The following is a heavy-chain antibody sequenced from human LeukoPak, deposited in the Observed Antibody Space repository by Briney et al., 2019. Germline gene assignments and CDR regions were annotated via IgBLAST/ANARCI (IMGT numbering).Heavy chain of an antibody. CDR1: GFTFSSYA. CDR2: IRADGGRK. J-gene: IGHJ4*01. Sequence: PGGSLRLSCAASGFTFSSYAMSWVRQAPGKGLEWVSGIRADGGRKVYIDSVKGRFTSYRDNFRNTVVLQMDNLRADDTAVYYCAKDLWSGWGSYSWGYFDFWGHGTLVTVSS. D-gene: IGHD3-10*01. V-gene: IGHV3-23*01. CDR3: AKDLWSGWGSYSWGYFDF.